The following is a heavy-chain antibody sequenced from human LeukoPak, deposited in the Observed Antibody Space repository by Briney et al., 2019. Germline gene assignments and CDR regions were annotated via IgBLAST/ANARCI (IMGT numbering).Heavy chain of an antibody. J-gene: IGHJ6*03. Sequence: PSETLSLTSTVSGGSLSSYYWSWIRQPAGKGLEWIGRIYTSGSTNYNPSLKSRVTMSVDTSKNQFSLKLSSVTAADTAVYYCAREITDYYYYYYMDVWGKGTTVTISS. CDR2: IYTSGST. CDR1: GGSLSSYY. CDR3: AREITDYYYYYYMDV. D-gene: IGHD1-14*01. V-gene: IGHV4-4*07.